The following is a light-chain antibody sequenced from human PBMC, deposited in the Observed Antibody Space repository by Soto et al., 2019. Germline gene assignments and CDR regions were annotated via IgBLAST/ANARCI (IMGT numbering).Light chain of an antibody. CDR2: GAS. CDR3: QQYNNWPGT. J-gene: IGKJ1*01. CDR1: QSVSSK. Sequence: IVLTQSPGTLSVSPGERATLSCRASQSVSSKLAWYQQKPGQAPRLLFYGASTGATGIPARFSGSGSETEFTPSISSLQSEDFAVYYCQQYNNWPGTFGQGTKV. V-gene: IGKV3-15*01.